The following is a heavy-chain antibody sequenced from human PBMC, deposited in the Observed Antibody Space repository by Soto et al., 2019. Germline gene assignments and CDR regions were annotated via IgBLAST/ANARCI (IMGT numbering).Heavy chain of an antibody. CDR2: ISYDGSNK. CDR3: ARARYCSGGSCSRVFDY. Sequence: QVQLVESGGRVVQPGRSLRLSCAASGFTFSSYAMHWVRQAPGKGLEWVAVISYDGSNKYYADSVKGRFTISRDNSKNTLYLQMNSLRAEDTAVYYCARARYCSGGSCSRVFDYWGQGTLVTVSS. D-gene: IGHD2-15*01. CDR1: GFTFSSYA. J-gene: IGHJ4*02. V-gene: IGHV3-30-3*01.